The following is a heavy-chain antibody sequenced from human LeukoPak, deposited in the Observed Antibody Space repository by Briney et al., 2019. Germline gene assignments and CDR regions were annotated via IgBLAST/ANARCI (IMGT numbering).Heavy chain of an antibody. CDR3: ARRSYDSSYYFDY. CDR2: IYYSGST. Sequence: SETLSLTCTVSGGSISSYYWSWIRQPPGEGLEWIGYIYYSGSTNYNPSLKSRVTISVDTSKNQFSLKLSSVTAADTAVYYCARRSYDSSYYFDYWGQGTLVTVSS. D-gene: IGHD3-22*01. CDR1: GGSISSYY. J-gene: IGHJ4*02. V-gene: IGHV4-59*01.